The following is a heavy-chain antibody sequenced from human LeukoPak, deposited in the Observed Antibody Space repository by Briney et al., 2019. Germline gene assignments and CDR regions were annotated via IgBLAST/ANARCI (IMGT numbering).Heavy chain of an antibody. CDR3: ARQNIVVVPAAKESHDYGDSDDAFVI. Sequence: PSQTLSLTCAVSGGSISSGGYSWSWIRQPPGKGLEWIGSIYYSGSTYYNPSLKSRVTISVDTSKNQFSLKLSSVTAADTAVYYCARQNIVVVPAAKESHDYGDSDDAFVIWGQGTMVTVSS. V-gene: IGHV4-30-2*03. D-gene: IGHD2-2*01. J-gene: IGHJ3*02. CDR1: GGSISSGGYS. CDR2: IYYSGST.